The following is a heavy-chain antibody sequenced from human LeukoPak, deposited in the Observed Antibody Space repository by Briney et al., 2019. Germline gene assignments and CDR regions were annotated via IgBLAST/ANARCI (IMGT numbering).Heavy chain of an antibody. CDR2: MNPNSGST. J-gene: IGHJ4*02. CDR1: GYTFTNYD. D-gene: IGHD1-26*01. CDR3: ARGSGSYLTGY. V-gene: IGHV1-8*01. Sequence: GASVTVSCTASGYTFTNYDFNWMRQATGQGLEWMGWMNPNSGSTGYAQKFQGRVTITADESTSTAYMELSSLRSEDTAVYYCARGSGSYLTGYWGQGTLVTVSS.